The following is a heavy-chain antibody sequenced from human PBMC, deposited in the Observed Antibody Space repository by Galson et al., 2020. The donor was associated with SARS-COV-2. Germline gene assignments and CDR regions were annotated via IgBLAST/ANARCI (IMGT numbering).Heavy chain of an antibody. CDR3: ARDGSNYDILTAYLDY. Sequence: GGSLRLSCAASGFTFRNYGMHWVRQAPGKGLEWVALIWYDGSHKYYADSVKGRFTISRDNSKNTLYLQMNSLRAEDTAIYYCARDGSNYDILTAYLDYWGQGTLLTVSS. D-gene: IGHD3-9*01. V-gene: IGHV3-33*01. J-gene: IGHJ4*02. CDR2: IWYDGSHK. CDR1: GFTFRNYG.